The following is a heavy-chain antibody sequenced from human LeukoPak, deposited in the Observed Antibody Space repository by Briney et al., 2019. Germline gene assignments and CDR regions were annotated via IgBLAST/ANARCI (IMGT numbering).Heavy chain of an antibody. V-gene: IGHV3-33*08. D-gene: IGHD5-12*01. CDR3: ARDQIVATILDY. J-gene: IGHJ4*02. Sequence: PGGSLRLSCAASGFTFSSYAMSWVRQAPGKGLEWVAVIWYDGSNKYYADSVKGRFTISRDNSKNTLYLQMNSLRAEDTAVYYCARDQIVATILDYWGQGTLVTVSS. CDR1: GFTFSSYA. CDR2: IWYDGSNK.